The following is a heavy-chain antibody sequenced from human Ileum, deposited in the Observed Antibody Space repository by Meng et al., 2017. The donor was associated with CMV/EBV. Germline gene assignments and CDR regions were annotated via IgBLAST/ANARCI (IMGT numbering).Heavy chain of an antibody. J-gene: IGHJ3*02. CDR2: ISSSGSTI. CDR1: GFTFSDYY. D-gene: IGHD5/OR15-5a*01. Sequence: GESLKISCAASGFTFSDYYMRWIRQAPGQGLEWVSYISSSGSTIYYADSVKGRFTISRDNAKKSLYLQMNSLRAEDTAVYYCARASTYEAFDIWGQGTMVTGSS. CDR3: ARASTYEAFDI. V-gene: IGHV3-11*01.